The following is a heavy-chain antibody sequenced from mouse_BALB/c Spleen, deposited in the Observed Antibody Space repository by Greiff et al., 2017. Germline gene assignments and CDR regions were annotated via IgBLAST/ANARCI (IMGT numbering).Heavy chain of an antibody. V-gene: IGHV7-1*02. CDR2: CRNKANDYTT. J-gene: IGHJ4*01. Sequence: VMLVDSGGGLVQPGGSLRLSCAPSGFTFRDFYLEWVRQPPGKRLVWIAACRNKANDYTTEYSASVKGLFIVSRDTSQSILYLQIDALRPEDTAMYYSARDAKGGDRNNPMDYWGQGTTVTGSA. CDR3: ARDAKGGDRNNPMDY. CDR1: GFTFRDFY. D-gene: IGHD2-13*01.